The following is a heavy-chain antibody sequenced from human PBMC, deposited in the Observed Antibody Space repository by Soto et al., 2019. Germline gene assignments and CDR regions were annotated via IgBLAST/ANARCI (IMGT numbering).Heavy chain of an antibody. CDR2: ISAYNGNT. CDR3: ARARDIVVVPAAMGFDY. D-gene: IGHD2-2*01. Sequence: GASAKVSCKASGYTFTSYGISWVRQAPGQGLEWMGWISAYNGNTNYAQKFQGRVTITADKSTSTAYMELSSLRSEDTAVYYCARARDIVVVPAAMGFDYWGQGTLVTVSS. CDR1: GYTFTSYG. V-gene: IGHV1-18*01. J-gene: IGHJ4*02.